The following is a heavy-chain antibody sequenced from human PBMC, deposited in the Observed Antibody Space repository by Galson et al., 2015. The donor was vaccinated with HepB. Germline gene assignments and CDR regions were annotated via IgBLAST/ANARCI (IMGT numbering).Heavy chain of an antibody. CDR1: GYTFTGYY. D-gene: IGHD3-22*01. CDR2: INPNSGGT. CDR3: ARDVPPGLIDSSGYYSDLFDY. V-gene: IGHV1-2*02. J-gene: IGHJ4*02. Sequence: SVKVSCKASGYTFTGYYMHWVRQAPGQGLEWMGWINPNSGGTNYAQKFQGRVTMTRDTSISTAYMELSRLRSDDTAVYYCARDVPPGLIDSSGYYSDLFDYWGQGTLVTVSS.